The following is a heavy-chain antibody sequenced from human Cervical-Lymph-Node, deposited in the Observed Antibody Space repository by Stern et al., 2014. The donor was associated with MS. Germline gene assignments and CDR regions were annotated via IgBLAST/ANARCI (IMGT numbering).Heavy chain of an antibody. CDR2: IFHTGDT. D-gene: IGHD3-16*01. CDR1: GASLSGGNW. J-gene: IGHJ4*02. Sequence: QVQLVESGPGLVKPSGTLSLTCTVSGASLSGGNWRTWVRQPPGKGLEWIGEIFHTGDTNYNPSLSIRVVMLVDSSKSQFSLQLTSVTAADTAVYYCARGGGTDSPTYDYWGQGTLVTVS. V-gene: IGHV4-4*02. CDR3: ARGGGTDSPTYDY.